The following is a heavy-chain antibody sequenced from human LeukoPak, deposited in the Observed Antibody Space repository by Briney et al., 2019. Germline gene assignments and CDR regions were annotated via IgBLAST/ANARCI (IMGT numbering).Heavy chain of an antibody. Sequence: GGSLRLSCAASRFSFGTYAMHWVRQAPGKGLEWVSSISASGGSTYSADSVKGRFTISRDNSKNTVYLQMSSLRAEDTAVYYCAKGLQHTIFGVDVCGQGTTVIVSS. CDR2: ISASGGST. V-gene: IGHV3-23*01. D-gene: IGHD3-3*01. CDR3: AKGLQHTIFGVDV. CDR1: RFSFGTYA. J-gene: IGHJ6*02.